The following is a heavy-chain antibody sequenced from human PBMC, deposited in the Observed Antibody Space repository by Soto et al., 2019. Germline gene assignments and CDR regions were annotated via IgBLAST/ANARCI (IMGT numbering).Heavy chain of an antibody. CDR3: ARANLRQLWSSEIYYGMDV. CDR1: GYTFTSYG. D-gene: IGHD5-18*01. Sequence: ASVKVSCKASGYTFTSYGISWVRQAPGQGLEWMGWISAYNDNTNYAQKLQGRVTMTTDTSTSTAYMELRSLRSDDTAVYYCARANLRQLWSSEIYYGMDVWGQGTTVTVSS. V-gene: IGHV1-18*04. J-gene: IGHJ6*02. CDR2: ISAYNDNT.